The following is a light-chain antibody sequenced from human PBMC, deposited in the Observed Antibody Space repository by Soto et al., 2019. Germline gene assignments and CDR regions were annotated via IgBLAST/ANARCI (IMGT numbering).Light chain of an antibody. Sequence: QSALTQPPSASGSPGQSVTISCTGASSDVGGYNYVSWYQHHPGKAPKLMIYEVSKRPSGVPDRFSGSKSGNTASLTISGLQAEDEADYYCCSYAGTYTLWVFGGGTKLTVL. CDR1: SSDVGGYNY. J-gene: IGLJ3*02. V-gene: IGLV2-11*01. CDR2: EVS. CDR3: CSYAGTYTLWV.